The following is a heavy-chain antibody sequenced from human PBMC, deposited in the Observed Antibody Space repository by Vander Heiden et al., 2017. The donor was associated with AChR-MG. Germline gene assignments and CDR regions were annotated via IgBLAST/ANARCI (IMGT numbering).Heavy chain of an antibody. CDR1: GGSISSYY. J-gene: IGHJ3*02. D-gene: IGHD6-19*01. Sequence: QVQLQESGPGLVKPSETLSLTCTVPGGSISSYYWSWIRQPPGKGLEWIGYIYYSGSTNYNPSLKSRVTISVDTSKNQCALKLSSVTAAETAVYYCARDFSSGPTAMDAFDIWGQGTMVTVSS. CDR2: IYYSGST. V-gene: IGHV4-59*01. CDR3: ARDFSSGPTAMDAFDI.